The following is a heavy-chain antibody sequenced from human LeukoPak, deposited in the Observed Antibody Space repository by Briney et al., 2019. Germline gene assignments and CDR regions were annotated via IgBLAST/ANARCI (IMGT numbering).Heavy chain of an antibody. J-gene: IGHJ6*02. Sequence: ASVNVSCKASGYTFTGYYMHWVRQAPGQGLEWMGWINPNSGGTNYAQKFQGWVTMTRDTSISTAYMELSRLRSDDTAVYYCVRGGYCSSTSCLHYYYYGMDVWGQGTTVTVSS. V-gene: IGHV1-2*04. CDR2: INPNSGGT. D-gene: IGHD2-2*01. CDR1: GYTFTGYY. CDR3: VRGGYCSSTSCLHYYYYGMDV.